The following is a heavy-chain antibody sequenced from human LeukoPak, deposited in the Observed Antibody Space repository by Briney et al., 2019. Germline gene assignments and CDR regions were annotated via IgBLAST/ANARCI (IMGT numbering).Heavy chain of an antibody. J-gene: IGHJ4*02. V-gene: IGHV4-39*07. CDR3: ARSLSSGWFPFDY. D-gene: IGHD6-19*01. CDR1: GGSISSSSYY. CDR2: VYYSGST. Sequence: SETLSLTCTVSGGSISSSSYYWGWIRQPPGKGLEWIGCVYYSGSTYYSPSLKSRVTISVDTSKNQFSLKLSSVTAADTAVYYCARSLSSGWFPFDYWGQGTLVTVSS.